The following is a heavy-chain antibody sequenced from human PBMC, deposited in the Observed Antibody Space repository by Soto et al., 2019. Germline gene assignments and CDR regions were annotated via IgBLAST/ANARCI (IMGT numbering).Heavy chain of an antibody. CDR1: GFTFSSYA. Sequence: GGSLRLSCAASGFTFSSYAMSWVRQAPGKGLEWVSAISGSGGSTYYADSVKGRFTISRDNSKNTLYLQMNSLRAEDTAVYYCATLKDLYYDILTGYCDYWGQGTLVTVSS. J-gene: IGHJ4*02. CDR3: ATLKDLYYDILTGYCDY. V-gene: IGHV3-23*01. CDR2: ISGSGGST. D-gene: IGHD3-9*01.